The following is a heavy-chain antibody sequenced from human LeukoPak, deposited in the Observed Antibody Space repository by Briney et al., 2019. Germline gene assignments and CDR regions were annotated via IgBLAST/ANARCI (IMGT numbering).Heavy chain of an antibody. CDR2: ITSTSNYI. J-gene: IGHJ4*02. CDR1: GFNFNGYT. D-gene: IGHD5-18*01. CDR3: AKDPSVIQLWFKY. V-gene: IGHV3-21*04. Sequence: GGSLRLSCEASGFNFNGYTMSWVRQAPGKGLEWVSSITSTSNYIYYADSLGGRFTISRDNSKNTLYLQMNSLRAEDTAVYYCAKDPSVIQLWFKYWGQGTLVTVSS.